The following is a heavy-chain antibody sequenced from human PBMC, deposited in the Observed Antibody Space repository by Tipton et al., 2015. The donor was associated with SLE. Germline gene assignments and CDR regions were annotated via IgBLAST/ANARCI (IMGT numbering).Heavy chain of an antibody. CDR3: ARDEWELHDAFDI. CDR2: ISSSSSYI. J-gene: IGHJ3*02. CDR1: GFTFSSYS. D-gene: IGHD1-26*01. Sequence: GSLRHFCAASGFTFSSYSMNWVRQAPGKGMEWVSSISSSSSYIYYADSVKGRFTISRDNAKNSLYLQMNSLRAEDTAVYYCARDEWELHDAFDIWGQGTIVTVSS. V-gene: IGHV3-21*03.